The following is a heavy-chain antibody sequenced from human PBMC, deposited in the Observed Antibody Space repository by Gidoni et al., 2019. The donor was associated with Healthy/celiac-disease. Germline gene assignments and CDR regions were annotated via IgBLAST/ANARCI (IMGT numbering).Heavy chain of an antibody. V-gene: IGHV3-30-3*01. CDR3: ARGSVDYYGSGSYYLGYYYYGMDV. Sequence: QVQLVESGGGVVQPGRSLRLSCAASGFTFSSYAMHWVRQAPGKGLEWVAVISYDGSNKYYADSVKGRFTISRDNSKNTLYLQMNSLRAEDTAVYYCARGSVDYYGSGSYYLGYYYYGMDVWGQGTTVTVSS. J-gene: IGHJ6*02. D-gene: IGHD3-10*01. CDR1: GFTFSSYA. CDR2: ISYDGSNK.